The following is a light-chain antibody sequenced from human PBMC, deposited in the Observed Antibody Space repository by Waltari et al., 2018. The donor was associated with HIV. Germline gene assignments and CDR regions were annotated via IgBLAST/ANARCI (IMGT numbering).Light chain of an antibody. J-gene: IGKJ2*01. CDR3: MQALQSPNT. CDR2: LAS. V-gene: IGKV2-28*01. CDR1: QSLVHTNGYNY. Sequence: DILLTQSPLSLPVTPGEPASISCRSSQSLVHTNGYNYLDWYLQKPGQSPQLLISLASTRASGVPDRFSCSGSGTDFTLKISRVEAEDVGVYYCMQALQSPNTFGQGTKVEIK.